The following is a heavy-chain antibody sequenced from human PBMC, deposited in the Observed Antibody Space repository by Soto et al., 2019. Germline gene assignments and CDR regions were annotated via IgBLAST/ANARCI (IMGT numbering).Heavy chain of an antibody. CDR2: ISYDGSNK. V-gene: IGHV3-30-3*01. J-gene: IGHJ4*02. D-gene: IGHD2-15*01. CDR3: ARDADIVVVVAAGPTKGFDY. Sequence: QVQLVESGGGVVQHGRSLRLSCAASGITLSDYAMHWVRQAPGKGLEWVAVISYDGSNKYYADSVKGRFTISRDTSKNTLYLQMNSLRPEDTAVYYCARDADIVVVVAAGPTKGFDYWGQGTLVTVSS. CDR1: GITLSDYA.